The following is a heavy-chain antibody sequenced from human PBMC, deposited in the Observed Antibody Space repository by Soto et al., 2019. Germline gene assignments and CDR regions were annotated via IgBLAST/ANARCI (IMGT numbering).Heavy chain of an antibody. J-gene: IGHJ5*02. D-gene: IGHD2-15*01. V-gene: IGHV3-21*01. Sequence: PGGSLRLSCAASGFTFSSYSMNWVRQAPGKGLEWVSSISSSSSYIYYADSVKGRSTISRDNAKNSLYLQMNSLRAEDTAVYYCAREQGRFGFDPWGQGTLVTVSS. CDR3: AREQGRFGFDP. CDR1: GFTFSSYS. CDR2: ISSSSSYI.